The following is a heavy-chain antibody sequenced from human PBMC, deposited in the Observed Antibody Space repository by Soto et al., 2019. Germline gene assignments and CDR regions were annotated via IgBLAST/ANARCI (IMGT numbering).Heavy chain of an antibody. D-gene: IGHD3-22*01. CDR3: AIRKDSSGYPIDY. J-gene: IGHJ4*02. Sequence: GASVKVSCKASGGTFSSYAISWVRQAPGQGLEWMGWINPNIGNTGYAQKFQGRVTMTRNTSISTAYMELSSLRSEDTAVYYCAIRKDSSGYPIDYWGQGTLVTVSS. V-gene: IGHV1-8*02. CDR2: INPNIGNT. CDR1: GGTFSSYA.